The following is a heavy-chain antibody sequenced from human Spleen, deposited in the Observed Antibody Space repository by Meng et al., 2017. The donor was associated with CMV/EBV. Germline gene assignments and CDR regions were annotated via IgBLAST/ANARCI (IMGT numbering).Heavy chain of an antibody. Sequence: GSLRLSCTVSGGSISSYYWSWIRQPPGKGLEWIGYIYYSGSTNYTPSLKSRVTISVDTSKNPFYLKLSSVTAADTAVYYWAGGVYCSSTSCYFGYYYYYGMDVWGQGTTVTVSS. D-gene: IGHD2-2*01. CDR1: GGSISSYY. V-gene: IGHV4-59*01. J-gene: IGHJ6*02. CDR3: AGGVYCSSTSCYFGYYYYYGMDV. CDR2: IYYSGST.